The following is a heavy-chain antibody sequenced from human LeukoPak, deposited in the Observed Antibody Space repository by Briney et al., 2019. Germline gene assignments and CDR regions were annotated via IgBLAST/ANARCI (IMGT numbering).Heavy chain of an antibody. CDR3: ARDSIGITTYDSYFEY. CDR2: IQYDGSNE. Sequence: GGSLRLSCAASGFTFSSYGMHWVRQAPGKGLEWVAYIQYDGSNEQYAHSVKGRFRISRDSSKNILYLQMNSLRAEDTAVYFCARDSIGITTYDSYFEYWGQGTLVTVSS. V-gene: IGHV3-30*02. CDR1: GFTFSSYG. J-gene: IGHJ4*02. D-gene: IGHD3-22*01.